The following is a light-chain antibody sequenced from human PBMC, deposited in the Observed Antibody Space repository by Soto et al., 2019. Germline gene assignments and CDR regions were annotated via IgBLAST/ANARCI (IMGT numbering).Light chain of an antibody. J-gene: IGKJ1*01. CDR2: KAS. CDR1: QSISSW. V-gene: IGKV1-5*01. Sequence: DIHMAQSPSTLAASVIDIVTITFLACQSISSWLAWYQQIAVKAPKLLIYKASSLESGVPSRFSGSGSGTESTLTISSLQTDDFATYYCQQYNSHWTFGQGTKVDIK. CDR3: QQYNSHWT.